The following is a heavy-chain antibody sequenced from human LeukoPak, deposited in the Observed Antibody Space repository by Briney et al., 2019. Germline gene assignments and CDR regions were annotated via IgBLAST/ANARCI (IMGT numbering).Heavy chain of an antibody. Sequence: GGSLRLSCAASGFTVSSKYMTWVRQAPGKGLEWVSVIYSDGSRYYTDSVKGRFTISRDNSKNTLYIQMNSLRADDTAVYYCAKWGLYFGDPPGYFDLWGRGTLVTVSS. CDR1: GFTVSSKY. J-gene: IGHJ2*01. CDR2: IYSDGSR. CDR3: AKWGLYFGDPPGYFDL. D-gene: IGHD3-10*01. V-gene: IGHV3-66*01.